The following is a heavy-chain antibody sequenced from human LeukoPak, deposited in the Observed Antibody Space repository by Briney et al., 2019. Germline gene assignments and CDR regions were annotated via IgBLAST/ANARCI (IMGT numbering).Heavy chain of an antibody. CDR3: ASTMIVVVPPDY. V-gene: IGHV1-2*02. CDR1: GYTFTGYY. D-gene: IGHD3-22*01. Sequence: ASVKVSCKASGYTFTGYYMHWVRQAPGRGLEWMGWINPNSGGTNYAQKFQGRVTMTRDTSISTAYMELSRLRSDDTAVYYSASTMIVVVPPDYWGQGTLVTVSS. J-gene: IGHJ4*02. CDR2: INPNSGGT.